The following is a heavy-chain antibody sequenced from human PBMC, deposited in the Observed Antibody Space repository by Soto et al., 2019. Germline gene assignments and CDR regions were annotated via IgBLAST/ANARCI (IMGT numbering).Heavy chain of an antibody. J-gene: IGHJ6*02. V-gene: IGHV3-11*06. CDR2: ISSSSSYT. D-gene: IGHD7-27*01. CDR1: GFTFSDYY. CDR3: ARVGKGRGYYYGMDV. Sequence: PGGSLRLSCAASGFTFSDYYMSWIRQAPGKGLEWVSYISSSSSYTNYADSVKGRFTISRDNAKNSLYLQMNSLRAEDTAVYYCARVGKGRGYYYGMDVWGQGTTVTVSS.